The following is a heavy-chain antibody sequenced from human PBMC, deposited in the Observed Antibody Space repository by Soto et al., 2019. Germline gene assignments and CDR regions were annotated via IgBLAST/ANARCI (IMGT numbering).Heavy chain of an antibody. V-gene: IGHV4-39*01. D-gene: IGHD3-3*02. J-gene: IGHJ5*02. Sequence: SETLSLTCTVSGDSIISSDFYWGWVRQPPGKGLEWIGSIFYLGSSYYNPSLRSRVTMSVDTSKNQFSLRLRSVTAADTALYFCARHSLALRKNNWFDPWGQGIMVTVSS. CDR1: GDSIISSDFY. CDR2: IFYLGSS. CDR3: ARHSLALRKNNWFDP.